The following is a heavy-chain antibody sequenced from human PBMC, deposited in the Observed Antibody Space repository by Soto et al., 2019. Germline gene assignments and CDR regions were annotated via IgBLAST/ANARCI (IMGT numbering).Heavy chain of an antibody. Sequence: QVQLVQSGAEVKKPGASVKVSCKASGYTFTSYDINWVRQATGQGLEWMGWMNPNSGNTGYAQKFQGRVTMTRNTFIIKAYMELSSLRSVDTAVYYGARGHTMGFGEPRAFDIWGQGTMVTVSS. V-gene: IGHV1-8*01. J-gene: IGHJ3*02. CDR1: GYTFTSYD. CDR3: ARGHTMGFGEPRAFDI. D-gene: IGHD3-10*01. CDR2: MNPNSGNT.